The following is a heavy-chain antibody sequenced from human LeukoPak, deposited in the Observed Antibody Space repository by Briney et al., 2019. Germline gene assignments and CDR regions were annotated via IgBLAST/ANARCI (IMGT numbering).Heavy chain of an antibody. CDR3: AKDRRHTVSGGYFDL. V-gene: IGHV3-48*01. J-gene: IGHJ2*01. CDR2: ISSSSSTI. CDR1: GFTFSSYR. Sequence: GGSLRLSCAASGFTFSSYRMNWVRQAPGKGLEWVSYISSSSSTIYYADSVKARFTISRDNAQNSLYLQMNSLRAGDTALYSCAKDRRHTVSGGYFDLWGHGTLVIVSS. D-gene: IGHD3-10*01.